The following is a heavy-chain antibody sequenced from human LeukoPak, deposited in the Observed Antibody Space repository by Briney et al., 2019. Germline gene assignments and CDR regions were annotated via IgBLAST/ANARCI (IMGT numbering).Heavy chain of an antibody. J-gene: IGHJ3*02. V-gene: IGHV1-69*13. Sequence: SVKVSCKASGGTFSSYAISWVRQAPGQGLEWMGGIIPIFGTANYAQKFQGRVTITADESTSTAYMELSSLRSEDTAVYYCARGRASMAPGAFDIWGQGTMVTVSS. CDR2: IIPIFGTA. D-gene: IGHD2/OR15-2a*01. CDR1: GGTFSSYA. CDR3: ARGRASMAPGAFDI.